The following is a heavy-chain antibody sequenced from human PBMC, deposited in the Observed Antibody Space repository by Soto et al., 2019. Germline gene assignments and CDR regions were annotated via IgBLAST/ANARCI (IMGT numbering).Heavy chain of an antibody. Sequence: ASVKVCGKASGYTFTSYGITWVRQAPGQGLEWMVWISPYNGNTSYEQKLQGRVTMTTDTSTSTAYMELRSLRSDDTAVHSCARASLYLWCGYLLHWCDRCGRGPLVPVSS. D-gene: IGHD3-3*01. J-gene: IGHJ5*02. CDR2: ISPYNGNT. CDR1: GYTFTSYG. CDR3: ARASLYLWCGYLLHWCDR. V-gene: IGHV1-18*04.